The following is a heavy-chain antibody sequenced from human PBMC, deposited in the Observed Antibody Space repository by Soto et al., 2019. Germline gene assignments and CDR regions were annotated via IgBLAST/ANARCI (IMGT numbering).Heavy chain of an antibody. CDR3: PKDQGIAASHGID. D-gene: IGHD6-13*01. CDR2: ISSDGSDK. V-gene: IGHV3-30*18. J-gene: IGHJ3*01. CDR1: GFTFNNYG. Sequence: QVQLVESGGGVVQPGTSLRLSCAASGFTFNNYGMHWVRQAPGTGLEWVAAISSDGSDKYYADSVKGRLTISRDNSKNTLYLQMYSLRTEDTAVYYCPKDQGIAASHGIDWGQGTMVTVSS.